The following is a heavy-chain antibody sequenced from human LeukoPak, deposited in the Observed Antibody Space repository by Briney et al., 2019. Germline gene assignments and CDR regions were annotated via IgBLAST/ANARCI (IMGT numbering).Heavy chain of an antibody. CDR3: ARAAGHHYDFWSGYSINYFDY. J-gene: IGHJ4*02. Sequence: GGSLRLSCAASGFTFINYWMSWVRQAPGKGLEWVAVISYDGSNKYYTDSVKGRSTISRDNSKNTLYLQMNSLRAEDTAVYYCARAAGHHYDFWSGYSINYFDYWGQGTLVTVSS. CDR2: ISYDGSNK. V-gene: IGHV3-30-3*01. D-gene: IGHD3-3*01. CDR1: GFTFINYW.